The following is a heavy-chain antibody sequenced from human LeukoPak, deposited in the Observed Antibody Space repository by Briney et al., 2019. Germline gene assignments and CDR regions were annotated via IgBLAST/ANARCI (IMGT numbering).Heavy chain of an antibody. J-gene: IGHJ4*02. V-gene: IGHV3-21*01. Sequence: GGSLRLSCAASGFTFSSYSMNWVRQAPGKGLEWVSSISGSSSYIYYADSVKGRFTISRDNAKNSLYLQMNSLRAEDTAVYYCARVPLRYSDWSGHDYWGQGTLVTVSS. D-gene: IGHD3-9*01. CDR2: ISGSSSYI. CDR3: ARVPLRYSDWSGHDY. CDR1: GFTFSSYS.